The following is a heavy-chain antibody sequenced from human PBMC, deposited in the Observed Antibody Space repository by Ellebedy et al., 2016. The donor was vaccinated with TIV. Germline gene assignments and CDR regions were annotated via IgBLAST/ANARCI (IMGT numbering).Heavy chain of an antibody. Sequence: GGSLRLSCAASGFTFSDSAMHWVRQASGKGLEWVGRIRSKANSYATAYAASVKGRFTISRDDSKNTAYLQMNSLKTEDTAVYYCTSPRGNYYYYGMDVWGQGTTVTVSS. CDR3: TSPRGNYYYYGMDV. V-gene: IGHV3-73*01. J-gene: IGHJ6*02. CDR2: IRSKANSYAT. CDR1: GFTFSDSA. D-gene: IGHD1-26*01.